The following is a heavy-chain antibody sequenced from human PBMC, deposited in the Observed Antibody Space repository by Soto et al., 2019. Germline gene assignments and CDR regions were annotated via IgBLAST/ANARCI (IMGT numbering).Heavy chain of an antibody. Sequence: LRLSCAASVFTFSTYWMHWVGQVPGNGPGWISRIAPTGSGTSYSDSVRGRFIITRENAENTVFLQMNSLTAEDSAVYYCARAHQGENGRVMDVWGQGPT. V-gene: IGHV3-74*01. D-gene: IGHD3-16*01. J-gene: IGHJ6*02. CDR2: IAPTGSGT. CDR1: VFTFSTYW. CDR3: ARAHQGENGRVMDV.